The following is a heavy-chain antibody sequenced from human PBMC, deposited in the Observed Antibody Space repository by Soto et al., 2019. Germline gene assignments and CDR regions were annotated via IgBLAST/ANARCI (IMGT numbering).Heavy chain of an antibody. CDR2: IDSNGGST. CDR3: VKDRGDGYNWGYYYGLDV. CDR1: GFTFSRYV. V-gene: IGHV3-64D*06. D-gene: IGHD5-12*01. Sequence: EVQLVESGGGLVQPGGSLRLSCSASGFTFSRYVMDWVRQAPGKGLEYVSGIDSNGGSTYYADSVKGRFTISRDNSKNTVHLQMSSLRAEDTAVYYCVKDRGDGYNWGYYYGLDVWCQGTTVTVSS. J-gene: IGHJ6*02.